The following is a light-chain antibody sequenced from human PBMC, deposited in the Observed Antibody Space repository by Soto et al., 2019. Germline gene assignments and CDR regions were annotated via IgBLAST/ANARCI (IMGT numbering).Light chain of an antibody. J-gene: IGLJ1*01. CDR1: SSDIGDSNY. V-gene: IGLV2-14*03. CDR3: SSFRSSSTSYV. Sequence: QSVLTQPASVSGSPGQSITISCTGTSSDIGDSNYVSWYQQHPGKAPKLVIYDVSNRPSGVSNRFSGSKPANTASLTISGLQAEDEADYYCSSFRSSSTSYVFGTGTKVTVL. CDR2: DVS.